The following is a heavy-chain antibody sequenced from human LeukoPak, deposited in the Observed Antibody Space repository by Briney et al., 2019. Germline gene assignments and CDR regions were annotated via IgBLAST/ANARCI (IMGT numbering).Heavy chain of an antibody. CDR1: GFTFSSYA. Sequence: GGSLRLSCAASGFTFSSYAMSWVRHAPGKGLEWVSAISAAGGITYYADSVKGRFTISRDNSKNTLYLQMNSLRAEDTAVFYCAKDPYGSGNWFDPWGQGTLVTVSS. J-gene: IGHJ5*02. V-gene: IGHV3-23*01. CDR2: ISAAGGIT. D-gene: IGHD3-10*01. CDR3: AKDPYGSGNWFDP.